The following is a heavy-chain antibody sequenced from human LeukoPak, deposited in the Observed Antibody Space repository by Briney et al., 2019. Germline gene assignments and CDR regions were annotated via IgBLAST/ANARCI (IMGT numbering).Heavy chain of an antibody. CDR1: VGSISSGGYY. Sequence: SQTLSLTCTVSVGSISSGGYYWSWIRQHPGKGLEWIGYIYYSVSTYYNPSLKSRVTISVDTSKNQFPLKLSAVTAADTAVYYCARVSYGSGSYYSKLFDPWGQGTLVTVSS. V-gene: IGHV4-31*03. J-gene: IGHJ5*02. CDR2: IYYSVST. D-gene: IGHD3-10*01. CDR3: ARVSYGSGSYYSKLFDP.